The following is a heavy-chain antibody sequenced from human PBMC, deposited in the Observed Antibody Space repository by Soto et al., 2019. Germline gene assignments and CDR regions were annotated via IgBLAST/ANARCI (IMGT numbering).Heavy chain of an antibody. CDR1: GGSFSGYY. CDR3: ARGGGYCSGGSCYSHFDY. D-gene: IGHD2-15*01. CDR2: INHSGST. Sequence: QVQLQQWGAGLLKPSETLSLTCAVYGGSFSGYYWSWIRQPPGKGLEWIGGINHSGSTNYNPSLKSRVTISVDTSKNQFSLKLSSVTAADTAVYYCARGGGYCSGGSCYSHFDYWGQGTLVTVSS. J-gene: IGHJ4*02. V-gene: IGHV4-34*01.